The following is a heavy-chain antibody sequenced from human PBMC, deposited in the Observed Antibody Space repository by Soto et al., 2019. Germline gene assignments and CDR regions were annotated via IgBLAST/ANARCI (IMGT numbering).Heavy chain of an antibody. CDR1: GFTFSSYA. CDR2: ISGSGGST. V-gene: IGHV3-23*01. D-gene: IGHD2-21*02. J-gene: IGHJ4*02. CDR3: AKQLCCSSVRLFYFYY. Sequence: GGSLRLSCAASGFTFSSYAMSWVRQAPGKGLGWVSAISGSGGSTYYADSVKGRFTISRDNSKNTLYLQMNSLSADDPAVYSCAKQLCCSSVRLFYFYYLGQRSLVTISS.